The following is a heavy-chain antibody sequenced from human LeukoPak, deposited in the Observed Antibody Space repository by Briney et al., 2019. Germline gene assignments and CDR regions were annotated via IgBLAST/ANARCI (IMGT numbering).Heavy chain of an antibody. Sequence: SETLSLTCTVSGGSISSSSYYWGWIRQPPGKGLEWIGSIYYSGSTYYNPSLKSRVTISVDTSKNQFSLKLSSVTAADTAVYYCARGFGTDIVVVPAANYYYYYGMDVWGQGTTVTVSS. V-gene: IGHV4-39*07. CDR3: ARGFGTDIVVVPAANYYYYYGMDV. CDR2: IYYSGST. CDR1: GGSISSSSYY. J-gene: IGHJ6*02. D-gene: IGHD2-2*01.